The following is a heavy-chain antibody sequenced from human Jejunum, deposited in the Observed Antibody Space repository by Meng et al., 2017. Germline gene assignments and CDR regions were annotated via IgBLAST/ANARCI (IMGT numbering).Heavy chain of an antibody. CDR3: ARPDYSINWSDGFDI. Sequence: GESLKISCKGSGNRFSTYWIGWVRQMPGKGLEWMGIIYPGDSQIMYGPSFQGQVTISVDKSISTAYLQWSSLKASDTAMYYCARPDYSINWSDGFDIWGQGTMVTVSS. J-gene: IGHJ3*02. CDR1: GNRFSTYW. V-gene: IGHV5-51*01. CDR2: IYPGDSQI. D-gene: IGHD6-13*01.